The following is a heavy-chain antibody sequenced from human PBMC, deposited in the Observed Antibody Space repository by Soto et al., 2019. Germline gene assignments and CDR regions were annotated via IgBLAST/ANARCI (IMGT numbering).Heavy chain of an antibody. Sequence: GASVKVSCKVSGYTLTELSMHWVRQAPGKGLEWMGGFDPEDGETIYAQKFQGRVTMTEDTSTDTAYMELSSLRSEDTAVYYCATAANYYDSSGYWQYFDYWGQGTLVTVSS. CDR3: ATAANYYDSSGYWQYFDY. V-gene: IGHV1-24*01. D-gene: IGHD3-22*01. J-gene: IGHJ4*02. CDR2: FDPEDGET. CDR1: GYTLTELS.